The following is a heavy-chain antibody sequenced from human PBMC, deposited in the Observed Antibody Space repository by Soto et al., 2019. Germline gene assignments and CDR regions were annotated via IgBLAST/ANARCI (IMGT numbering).Heavy chain of an antibody. V-gene: IGHV4-59*01. D-gene: IGHD6-13*01. CDR1: GGSISSYY. Sequence: PSETLSLTCTVSGGSISSYYWSWIRQPPGKGLEWIGYIYYSGSTNYNPSLKSRVTISVDTSKNQFSLKLSSVTAADTAVYYCARFQFIAGAAICCSDSWGQGTLVTVST. CDR2: IYYSGST. J-gene: IGHJ5*01. CDR3: ARFQFIAGAAICCSDS.